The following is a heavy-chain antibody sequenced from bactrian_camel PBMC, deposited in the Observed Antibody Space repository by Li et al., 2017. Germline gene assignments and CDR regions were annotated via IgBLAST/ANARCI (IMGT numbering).Heavy chain of an antibody. V-gene: IGHV3S53*01. CDR1: GDISAFYC. Sequence: VQLVESGGGSVQPGGSLRLSCAVFGDISAFYCMGWFRQAPGKEREGVACIRTVGPIGYADSVKGRFTISQDDARETAWLQMDRLQPDDTAVYYYAAGFVYNDAWFREEDYRYWGQGTQVTVS. D-gene: IGHD6*01. CDR2: IRTVGPI. CDR3: AAGFVYNDAWFREEDYRY. J-gene: IGHJ4*01.